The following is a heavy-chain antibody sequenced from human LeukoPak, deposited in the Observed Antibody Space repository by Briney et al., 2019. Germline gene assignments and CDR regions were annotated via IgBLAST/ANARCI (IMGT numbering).Heavy chain of an antibody. Sequence: SETLSLTCTVSGGSISTYYWNWIRQSPGKGLEWIGHIHYSGSTHYNPSLQSRVSISIDTSKNHFSLNLRSVTAVDTAVYYCARWGHFDTSGYFVVDYWGRGTLVTVSS. V-gene: IGHV4-59*01. D-gene: IGHD3-22*01. CDR2: IHYSGST. J-gene: IGHJ4*02. CDR1: GGSISTYY. CDR3: ARWGHFDTSGYFVVDY.